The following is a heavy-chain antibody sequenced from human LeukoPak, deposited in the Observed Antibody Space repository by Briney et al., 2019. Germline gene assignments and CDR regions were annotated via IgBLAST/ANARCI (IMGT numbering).Heavy chain of an antibody. D-gene: IGHD1-20*01. CDR3: ARYNYGRNDAFDI. CDR2: IYHSGNT. CDR1: GGSISSTAYY. V-gene: IGHV4-39*07. Sequence: SETLSLTCTVSGGSISSTAYYWGWIRQPPGRGLEWIGYIYHSGNTYYNPSLKSRVTISVDRSKNQFSLKLSSVTAADTAVYYCARYNYGRNDAFDIWGQGTMVTVSS. J-gene: IGHJ3*02.